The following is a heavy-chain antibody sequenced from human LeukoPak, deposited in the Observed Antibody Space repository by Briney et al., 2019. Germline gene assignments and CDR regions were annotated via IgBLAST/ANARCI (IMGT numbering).Heavy chain of an antibody. CDR1: GFTFRSNG. CDR3: ARKGVYDDSAPDL. V-gene: IGHV3-30*02. D-gene: IGHD3-16*01. Sequence: GGSLRLSCAPPGFTFRSNGMHWVRLAPGKGLDWVAFLRYDGSDKKYGDSVKGRFTISRDNSKNTLYLQMNSLGVEDTAVYYCARKGVYDDSAPDLCGQGTLVTVSS. J-gene: IGHJ5*02. CDR2: LRYDGSDK.